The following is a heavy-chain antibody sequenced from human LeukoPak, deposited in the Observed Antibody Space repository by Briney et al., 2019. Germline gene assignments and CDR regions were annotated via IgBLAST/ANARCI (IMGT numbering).Heavy chain of an antibody. J-gene: IGHJ4*02. Sequence: ASVKVSCKVSGYTLIELSMHWVRQAPGKGLEWMGGFDPEDGETIYAQKFQGRVTMTEDTSTDTAYMELSSLRSEDTAVYYCATVKYYDILTGYYSSPYYFDYWGQGTLVTVSS. D-gene: IGHD3-9*01. CDR2: FDPEDGET. CDR3: ATVKYYDILTGYYSSPYYFDY. V-gene: IGHV1-24*01. CDR1: GYTLIELS.